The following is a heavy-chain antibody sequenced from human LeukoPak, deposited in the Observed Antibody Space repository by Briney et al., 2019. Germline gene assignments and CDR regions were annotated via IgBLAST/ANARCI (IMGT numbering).Heavy chain of an antibody. D-gene: IGHD2-2*01. Sequence: PGRSLRLSCAASGFTFSSYGMHWVRQAPGKGLEWVAVIWYDGSNKYYADSVKGRFTISRDNSKNTLYLQMNSLRAEDTAVYYCAKDEGSTSCRGVDYWGQGTLVTVSS. CDR1: GFTFSSYG. V-gene: IGHV3-33*06. CDR2: IWYDGSNK. J-gene: IGHJ4*02. CDR3: AKDEGSTSCRGVDY.